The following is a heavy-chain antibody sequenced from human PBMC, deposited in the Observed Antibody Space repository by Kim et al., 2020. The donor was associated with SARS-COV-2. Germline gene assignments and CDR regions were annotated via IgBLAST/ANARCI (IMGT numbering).Heavy chain of an antibody. J-gene: IGHJ5*02. V-gene: IGHV3-30-3*01. CDR1: GFTFSSYA. Sequence: GGSLRLSCAASGFTFSSYAMHWVRQAPGKGLEWVAVISYDGSNKYYADSVKGRFTISRDNSKNTLYLQMNSLRAEDTAVYYCARATTGGFGEFIRWFDP. CDR3: ARATTGGFGEFIRWFDP. CDR2: ISYDGSNK. D-gene: IGHD3-10*01.